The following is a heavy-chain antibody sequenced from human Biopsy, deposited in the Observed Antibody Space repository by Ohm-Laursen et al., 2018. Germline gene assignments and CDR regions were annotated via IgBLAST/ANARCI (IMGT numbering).Heavy chain of an antibody. CDR1: TGTFDSYG. V-gene: IGHV1-69*04. D-gene: IGHD2-15*01. J-gene: IGHJ4*02. CDR2: IIPILRTT. Sequence: GASVKVSCKPSTGTFDSYGVTWVRQAPGQGLEWMGRIIPILRTTTYAPKFQGRVTFTADKSSSTAYLELSSLTSEDTAMFYCAREAIGYQLPCDDWGQGTLVTVS. CDR3: AREAIGYQLPCDD.